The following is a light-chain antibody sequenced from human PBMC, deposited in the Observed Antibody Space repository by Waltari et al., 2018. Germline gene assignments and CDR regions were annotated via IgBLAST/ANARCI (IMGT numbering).Light chain of an antibody. J-gene: IGLJ2*01. CDR1: SRDIGGSNY. V-gene: IGLV2-14*03. CDR3: SSYTSTNTVI. CDR2: YVT. Sequence: QSALTQPASGSGCPGPSITIPCTGTSRDIGGSNYVSWYPQHPGKTPKLMILYVTKWPSGVSDRFSGSKSGNTASLTISGLHTDDESDYYCSSYTSTNTVIFGGGTKVTVL.